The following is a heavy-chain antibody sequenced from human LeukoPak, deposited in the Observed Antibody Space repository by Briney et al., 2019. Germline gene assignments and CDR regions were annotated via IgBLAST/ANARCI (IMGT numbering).Heavy chain of an antibody. CDR3: ARDGSSLRFLEWLLYDY. CDR2: INPSGGST. J-gene: IGHJ4*02. V-gene: IGHV1-46*01. D-gene: IGHD3-3*01. Sequence: ASVKVSCKASGYTFTSYYMHWVRQAPEQGLEWMGIINPSGGSTSYAQKFQGRVTMTRDTSTSTVYMELSSLRSEDTAVYYCARDGSSLRFLEWLLYDYWGQGTLVTVSS. CDR1: GYTFTSYY.